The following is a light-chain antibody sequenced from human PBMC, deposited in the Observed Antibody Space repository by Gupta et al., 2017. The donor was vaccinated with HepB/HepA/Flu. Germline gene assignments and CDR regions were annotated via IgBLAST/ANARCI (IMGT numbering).Light chain of an antibody. J-gene: IGLJ3*02. Sequence: QSVLTLPPSASGTPGQRVTISCSGSSSNIGSNTVTWYQHLPGTAPKFLIYINDQRPSGVPDRFSGSRSGTSASLAISGLQSEDEADYYCAVWDDSLNGWVFGGGTKLTVL. CDR3: AVWDDSLNGWV. CDR1: SSNIGSNT. V-gene: IGLV1-44*01. CDR2: IND.